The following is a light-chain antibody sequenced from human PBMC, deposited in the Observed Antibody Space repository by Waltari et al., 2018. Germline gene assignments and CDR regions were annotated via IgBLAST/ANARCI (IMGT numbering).Light chain of an antibody. J-gene: IGLJ2*01. CDR1: SRDIGGYNY. Sequence: QSALTQPPSASGSPGQSVTISCTGTSRDIGGYNYVSWYQQHPGKAPKRMIFEVNKRPSGVPDRFSGFKSVNTASLTVSGLQAEDEADYYCASYAGTSKLVFGGGTKLTVV. CDR2: EVN. V-gene: IGLV2-8*01. CDR3: ASYAGTSKLV.